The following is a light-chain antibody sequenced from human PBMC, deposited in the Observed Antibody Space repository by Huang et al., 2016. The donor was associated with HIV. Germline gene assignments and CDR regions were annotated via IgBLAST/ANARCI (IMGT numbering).Light chain of an antibody. Sequence: DIVMTQSPDSLAVSLGERATINCKSSQNILYSSNNKNYLAWYQQKPGQPPRLLIYWASTRESGVPDRFSGSGSGTEFTLTISNLQTEDVAIYYCQQYYSLPLTFGGGTKVEIK. CDR2: WAS. V-gene: IGKV4-1*01. CDR3: QQYYSLPLT. J-gene: IGKJ4*01. CDR1: QNILYSSNNKNY.